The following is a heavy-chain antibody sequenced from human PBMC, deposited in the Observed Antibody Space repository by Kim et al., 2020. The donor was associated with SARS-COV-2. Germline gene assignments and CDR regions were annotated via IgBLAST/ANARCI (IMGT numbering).Heavy chain of an antibody. CDR2: INPNNGAN. CDR1: GYTFSDYY. J-gene: IGHJ6*02. Sequence: ASVKVSCKASGYTFSDYYVHWIRQAPGQGLEWMGWINPNNGANNYTEKFQGRVTMTRDTSLSTDYLELRRLNYDDTAVYYCARDLFTFSHFYGVKVWGQG. D-gene: IGHD3-3*02. CDR3: ARDLFTFSHFYGVKV. V-gene: IGHV1-2*02.